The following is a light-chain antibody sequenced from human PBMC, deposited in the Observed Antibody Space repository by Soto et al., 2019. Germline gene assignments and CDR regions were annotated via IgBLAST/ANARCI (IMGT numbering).Light chain of an antibody. V-gene: IGKV3-15*01. CDR3: HQYYNRPPWT. CDR1: RSVDTD. CDR2: ATS. Sequence: EILMTQSPATLSVSPGDSATLSCRASRSVDTDLAWYQQKPGQAPRLLVFATSARATGVPDRFRGSRSGTDFTLTICSLQPEDSATYYCHQYYNRPPWTFGQGTKVEI. J-gene: IGKJ1*01.